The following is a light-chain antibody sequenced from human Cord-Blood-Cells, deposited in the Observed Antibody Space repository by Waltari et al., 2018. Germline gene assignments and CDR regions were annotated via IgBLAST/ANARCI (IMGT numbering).Light chain of an antibody. J-gene: IGKJ2*01. V-gene: IGKV1-13*02. CDR1: QGISSA. CDR3: QQFNSYPQT. Sequence: AIQLTQSPSSLSASVGDRVTITCRASQGISSALAWYQQKPVKATKLLIYDASRLESGVPSRFSGSGSGTDFTLTISSLQPEDVATYYCQQFNSYPQTLGQGTKLESK. CDR2: DAS.